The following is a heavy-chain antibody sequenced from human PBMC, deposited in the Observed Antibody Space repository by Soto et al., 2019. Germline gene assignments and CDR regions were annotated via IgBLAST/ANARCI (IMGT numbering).Heavy chain of an antibody. J-gene: IGHJ4*02. CDR1: GFTFSSYA. D-gene: IGHD3-16*01. CDR3: ATVSGALVYLGY. V-gene: IGHV3-23*01. Sequence: EVQLLESGGGLVQPGGSLRLSCAASGFTFSSYAMSWVRQAPGKGLEWVSAISGSGSSTYYAHSVKCRFTNSRDNPKNTLYLQMNSLRDEDTAIYYCATVSGALVYLGYWGQGTLVTVSS. CDR2: ISGSGSST.